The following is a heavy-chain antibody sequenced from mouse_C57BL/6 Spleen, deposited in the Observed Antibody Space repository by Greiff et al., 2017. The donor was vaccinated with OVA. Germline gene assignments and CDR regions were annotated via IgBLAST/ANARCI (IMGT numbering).Heavy chain of an antibody. Sequence: EVKVVESGGDLVKPGGSLKLSCAASGFTFSSYGMSWVRQTPDKRLEWVATISSGGSYTYYPDSVKGRFTISRDNAKNTLYLQMSSLMSEDTAMYYCARQKGGYYAMDYWGQGTSVTVSS. CDR3: ARQKGGYYAMDY. V-gene: IGHV5-6*01. CDR2: ISSGGSYT. CDR1: GFTFSSYG. J-gene: IGHJ4*01.